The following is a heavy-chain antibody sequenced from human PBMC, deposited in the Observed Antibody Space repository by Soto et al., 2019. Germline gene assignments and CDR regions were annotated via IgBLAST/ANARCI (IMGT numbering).Heavy chain of an antibody. CDR1: GFTFDKVW. CDR3: TKGRDDLRY. Sequence: EVQLVESGGGLVKPGGSLRLSCAVSGFTFDKVWMNWVRQAPGKGLEWVGRIKSKTDGGTTDYAAPVKGRFTISRDDSKNMLYLQMNSLKTEDTGMYFCTKGRDDLRYWGQGTLVTVSS. D-gene: IGHD3-3*01. J-gene: IGHJ4*02. CDR2: IKSKTDGGTT. V-gene: IGHV3-15*07.